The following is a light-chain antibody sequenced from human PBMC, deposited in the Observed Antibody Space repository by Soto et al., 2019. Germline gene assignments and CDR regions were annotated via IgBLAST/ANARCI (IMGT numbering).Light chain of an antibody. CDR3: QTWGTDIHVV. CDR2: VNSDGSH. J-gene: IGLJ2*01. CDR1: SGHSSYA. V-gene: IGLV4-69*01. Sequence: QLVLTQSPSASASLGASVKLTCNLSSGHSSYAIAWHQQQPEKGPRYLMQVNSDGSHSKGDWIPDRLSGSSSGAERYLTISGRQSEDEADYYCQTWGTDIHVVFGGGTKLTVL.